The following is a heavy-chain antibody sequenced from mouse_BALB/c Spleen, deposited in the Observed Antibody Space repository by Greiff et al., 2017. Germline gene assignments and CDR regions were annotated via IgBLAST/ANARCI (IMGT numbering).Heavy chain of an antibody. V-gene: IGHV3-6*02. J-gene: IGHJ2*01. D-gene: IGHD1-1*01. CDR3: ARDGFGITTVVATDY. Sequence: VQLQQSGPGLVKPSQSLSLTCSVTGYSITSGYYWNWIRQFPGNKLEWMGYISYDGSNNYNPSLKNRISITRDTSKNQFFLKLNSVTTEDTATYYCARDGFGITTVVATDYWGQGTTLTVSS. CDR1: GYSITSGYY. CDR2: ISYDGSN.